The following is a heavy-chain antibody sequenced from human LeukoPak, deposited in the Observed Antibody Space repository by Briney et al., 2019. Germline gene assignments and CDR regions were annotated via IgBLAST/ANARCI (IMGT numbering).Heavy chain of an antibody. Sequence: PGGSLRLSCAASGFTFSSYGMHWVRQAPGKGLEWVAVISYDGSNKYYADSVKGRFTISRDNSKNTLYLQMNSLRAEDTAVYYCAKHAIDSSGYVDAFDIWGQGTMVTVSS. CDR1: GFTFSSYG. CDR2: ISYDGSNK. D-gene: IGHD3-22*01. CDR3: AKHAIDSSGYVDAFDI. J-gene: IGHJ3*02. V-gene: IGHV3-30*18.